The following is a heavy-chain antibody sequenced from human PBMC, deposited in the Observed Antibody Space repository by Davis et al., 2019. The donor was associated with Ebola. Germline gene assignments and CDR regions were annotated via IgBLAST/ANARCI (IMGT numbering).Heavy chain of an antibody. V-gene: IGHV5-51*01. CDR3: ARSRSNWNLGENYFDY. CDR2: IYPGDSDT. CDR1: GYSFTTYW. Sequence: GESLKISCKGSGYSFTTYWIAWVRQTPAKGLEWMGIIYPGDSDTRYSPSFQGQVTISADKSISTAYLQWSSLKASDTAMYYCARSRSNWNLGENYFDYWGQGTLVTVSS. D-gene: IGHD1-7*01. J-gene: IGHJ4*02.